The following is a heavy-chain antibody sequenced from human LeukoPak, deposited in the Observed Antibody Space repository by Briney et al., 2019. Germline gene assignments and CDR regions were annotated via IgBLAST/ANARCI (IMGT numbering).Heavy chain of an antibody. CDR1: GFTFSDYY. V-gene: IGHV3-23*01. J-gene: IGHJ6*02. Sequence: PGGSLRLSCAASGFTFSDYYMSWIRQAPVKGLEWVSAISGSGGSTYYADSVKGRFTISRDNSKNTLYLQMNSLRAEDTAVYYCAKVEGYCSSTSCCTGIPPSVLNYNYYGMDVWGQGTTVTVSS. CDR2: ISGSGGST. CDR3: AKVEGYCSSTSCCTGIPPSVLNYNYYGMDV. D-gene: IGHD2-2*02.